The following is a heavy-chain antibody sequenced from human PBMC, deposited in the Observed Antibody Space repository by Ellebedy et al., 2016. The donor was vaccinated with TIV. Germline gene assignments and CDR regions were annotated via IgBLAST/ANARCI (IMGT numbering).Heavy chain of an antibody. CDR1: GGSISSSSDY. V-gene: IGHV4-39*01. Sequence: SETLSLXXTVSGGSISSSSDYWGWIRQTPGKGLEWIGSLFNSGTTSYNPSLKSRVTMSVDTSKNQFSLRLSSVTAADTAVYYCAKSKGDYALYWYFDLWGRGTLVTVSS. D-gene: IGHD4-17*01. J-gene: IGHJ2*01. CDR3: AKSKGDYALYWYFDL. CDR2: LFNSGTT.